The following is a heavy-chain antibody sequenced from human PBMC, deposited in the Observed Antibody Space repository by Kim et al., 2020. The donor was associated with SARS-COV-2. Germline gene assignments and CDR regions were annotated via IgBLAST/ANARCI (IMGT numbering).Heavy chain of an antibody. CDR1: GFTFGEYA. Sequence: GGSLRLSCTASGFTFGEYAMSWVRQAPGKGLEWVGFIRSKADRGTTEYAASVTGRVTIARDDSKSIAYLQMNRLENEDTAVEYGTRSLNVFDPGYQGT. CDR3: TRSLNVFDP. CDR2: IRSKADRGTT. J-gene: IGHJ5*02. V-gene: IGHV3-49*04.